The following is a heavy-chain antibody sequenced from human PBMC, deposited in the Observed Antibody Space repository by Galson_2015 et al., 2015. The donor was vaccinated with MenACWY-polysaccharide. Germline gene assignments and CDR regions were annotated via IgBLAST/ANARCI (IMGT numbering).Heavy chain of an antibody. CDR1: GFTFSSYD. J-gene: IGHJ3*02. CDR3: AKITGGEYLVFGAFDI. Sequence: SLRLSCAASGFTFSSYDMSWVRQAPGKGLEWVAAISGSGSNTYDADSVKGRFLISRDNSTNTLSLQMNSLRVEDTAVYYCAKITGGEYLVFGAFDIWGQGTVVTVSA. V-gene: IGHV3-23*01. CDR2: ISGSGSNT. D-gene: IGHD3-16*01.